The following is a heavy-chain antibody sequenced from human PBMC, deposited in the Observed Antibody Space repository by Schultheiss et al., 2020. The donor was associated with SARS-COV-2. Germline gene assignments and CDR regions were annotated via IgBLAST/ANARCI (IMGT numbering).Heavy chain of an antibody. D-gene: IGHD2-15*01. CDR1: GFTFSNAW. CDR2: IKSKTDGGTT. CDR3: ARGEPWYCSGGSCYAPSKDYYYGMDV. Sequence: GESLKISCAASGFTFSNAWMNWVRQAPGKGLEWVGRIKSKTDGGTTDYAAPVKGRFTISRDDSKNTLYLQMNSLRAEDTAVYYCARGEPWYCSGGSCYAPSKDYYYGMDVWGQGTTVTVSS. V-gene: IGHV3-15*07. J-gene: IGHJ6*02.